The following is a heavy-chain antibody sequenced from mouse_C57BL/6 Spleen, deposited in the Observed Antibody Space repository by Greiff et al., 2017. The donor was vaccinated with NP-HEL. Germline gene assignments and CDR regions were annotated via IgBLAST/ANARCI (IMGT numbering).Heavy chain of an antibody. D-gene: IGHD2-4*01. Sequence: VQLQESGPGLVQPSQSLSITCTVSGFSLTSYGVHWVRPSPGKGLEWLGVIWRGGSTDYNAAFMSRLSITKDNSKSQVFFKMNSLQADDTAIYYCAPSYDYDGYAMDYWGQGTSVTVSS. J-gene: IGHJ4*01. CDR1: GFSLTSYG. CDR3: APSYDYDGYAMDY. CDR2: IWRGGST. V-gene: IGHV2-5*01.